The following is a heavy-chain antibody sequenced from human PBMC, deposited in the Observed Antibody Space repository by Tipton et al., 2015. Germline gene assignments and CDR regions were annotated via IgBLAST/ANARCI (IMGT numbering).Heavy chain of an antibody. CDR1: SDSISKYY. Sequence: TLSLTCSVSSDSISKYYWSWIRQPPGKELEWIGYIQYSGSTNYNPSPKSRVTISIDTSKNQFSLNLSSVTAADTAVYYCARVRSSSAWYLSDFDCWGQGTLVAVSS. CDR2: IQYSGST. D-gene: IGHD6-13*01. CDR3: ARVRSSSAWYLSDFDC. V-gene: IGHV4-59*01. J-gene: IGHJ4*02.